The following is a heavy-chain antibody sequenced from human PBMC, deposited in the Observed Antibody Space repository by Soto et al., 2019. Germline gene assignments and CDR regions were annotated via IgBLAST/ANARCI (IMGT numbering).Heavy chain of an antibody. CDR3: AKDPSLRFLEWPIGRLGSHFGYMDV. J-gene: IGHJ6*03. D-gene: IGHD3-3*01. CDR2: ISWNSGSI. CDR1: GFTFDDYA. Sequence: GGSLRLSCAASGFTFDDYAMHWVRQAPGKGLEWVSGISWNSGSIGYADSVKGRFTISRDNAKNSLYLQMNSLRAEDTALYYCAKDPSLRFLEWPIGRLGSHFGYMDVWGKGTTVTVSS. V-gene: IGHV3-9*01.